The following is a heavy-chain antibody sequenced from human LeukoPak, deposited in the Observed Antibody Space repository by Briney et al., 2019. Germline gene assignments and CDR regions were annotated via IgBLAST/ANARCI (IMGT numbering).Heavy chain of an antibody. CDR2: IYSGGST. D-gene: IGHD3-22*01. CDR3: ARGPYYYDSSGYYYDAFDI. V-gene: IGHV3-66*01. Sequence: PGGSLRLSCAASGFTVSSNYMSWVRQAPGKGLEWVSVIYSGGSTYYADSVKGRFTISRDNSKNTLYLQMNSLRAEDTAVYYCARGPYYYDSSGYYYDAFDIWGQGTMVTVSS. J-gene: IGHJ3*02. CDR1: GFTVSSNY.